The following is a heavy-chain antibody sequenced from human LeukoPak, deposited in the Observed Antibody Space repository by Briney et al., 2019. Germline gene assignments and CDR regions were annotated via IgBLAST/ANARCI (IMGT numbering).Heavy chain of an antibody. CDR3: ARVGLVVTTPHFDY. CDR1: GFTFSSYS. CDR2: ISSSSSTI. V-gene: IGHV3-48*04. J-gene: IGHJ4*02. Sequence: GGSLRLSCAASGFTFSSYSMNWVRQAPGKGLEWVSYISSSSSTIYYADSVKGRFTISRDNAKNSLYLQMNSLRAEDTAVYYCARVGLVVTTPHFDYWGQGTLVTVSS. D-gene: IGHD2-21*02.